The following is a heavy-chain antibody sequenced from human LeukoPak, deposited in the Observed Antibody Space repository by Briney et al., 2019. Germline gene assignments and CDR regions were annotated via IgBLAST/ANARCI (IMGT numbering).Heavy chain of an antibody. CDR1: GYTFTSYY. CDR3: AREVIAVAGTIRSDFDY. V-gene: IGHV1-46*01. D-gene: IGHD6-19*01. J-gene: IGHJ4*02. CDR2: INPSGGST. Sequence: ASVKVSCKASGYTFTSYYMHWVRQAPGQGLEWMGIINPSGGSTSYAQKFQGRVTMTRDTSTSTVYMELSSLRSEDTAVYYCAREVIAVAGTIRSDFDYWGQGTLVAVPS.